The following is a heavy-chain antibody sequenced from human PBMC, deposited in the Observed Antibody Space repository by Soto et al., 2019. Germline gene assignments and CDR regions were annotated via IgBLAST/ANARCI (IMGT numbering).Heavy chain of an antibody. CDR3: VVAAQPYYFDY. D-gene: IGHD2-15*01. Sequence: QVQLVQSGAEVKKPGASVKVSCKASGYTFTSYGISWVRQAPGQGLEWMGWISAYNGNTNYAQKLPGSVTMTTDTSTSTAYLELMSLRSDDTAVYSCVVAAQPYYFDYWGQGTLVTVSS. V-gene: IGHV1-18*01. CDR1: GYTFTSYG. J-gene: IGHJ4*02. CDR2: ISAYNGNT.